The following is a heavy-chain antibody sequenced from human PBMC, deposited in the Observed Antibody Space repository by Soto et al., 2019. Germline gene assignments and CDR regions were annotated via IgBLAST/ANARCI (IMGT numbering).Heavy chain of an antibody. Sequence: SETLSLTCTVSGGSISSYYWSWIRQPPGKGLEWIGYIYYSGSTNYNPSLKSRVTISVDTSKNQFSLKLSSVTAADTAVYYCARLTSSGYYAYWGQGTLVTVS. J-gene: IGHJ4*02. V-gene: IGHV4-59*08. CDR3: ARLTSSGYYAY. D-gene: IGHD3-22*01. CDR2: IYYSGST. CDR1: GGSISSYY.